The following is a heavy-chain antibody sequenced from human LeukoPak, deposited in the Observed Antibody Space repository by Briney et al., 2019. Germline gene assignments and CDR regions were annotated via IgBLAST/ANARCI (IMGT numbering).Heavy chain of an antibody. V-gene: IGHV1-18*01. Sequence: ASVXXSXXASGYXFTSYGISWVXXAXGXXLXXXXXXSAYXGNTNYXQKLQGRVTMTTDTSTSTAYMELRSLRSDDTAVYYCARDAPYRMIVVVIIDEDYYYGMDVWGQGATVTVSS. CDR1: GYXFTSYG. J-gene: IGHJ6*02. CDR3: ARDAPYRMIVVVIIDEDYYYGMDV. D-gene: IGHD3-22*01. CDR2: XSAYXGNT.